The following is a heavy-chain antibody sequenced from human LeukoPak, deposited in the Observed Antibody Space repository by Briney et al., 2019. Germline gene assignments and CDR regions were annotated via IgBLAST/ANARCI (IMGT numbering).Heavy chain of an antibody. D-gene: IGHD6-19*01. CDR2: IRYDGSNK. CDR3: ARDSGLAVAATGFDY. CDR1: GFTFSSYG. J-gene: IGHJ4*02. Sequence: GGSLRLSCAASGFTFSSYGMHWVRQAPGKGLEWVAFIRYDGSNKYYADSVKGRFTISRDNSKNTLYLQMNSLRAEDTAVYYCARDSGLAVAATGFDYWGQGTLVTVSS. V-gene: IGHV3-30*02.